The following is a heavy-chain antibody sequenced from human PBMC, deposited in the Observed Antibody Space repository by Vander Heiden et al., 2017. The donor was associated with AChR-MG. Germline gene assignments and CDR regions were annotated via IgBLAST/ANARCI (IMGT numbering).Heavy chain of an antibody. CDR2: IYYSGST. J-gene: IGHJ3*02. D-gene: IGHD3-22*01. CDR1: GGSISSYY. CDR3: ARKTYYYDSSGYRLDAFDI. V-gene: IGHV4-59*01. Sequence: QVQLQESGPGLVKPLETLSLTCTVSGGSISSYYWSWIRQPPGKGLEWIGYIYYSGSTNYNPSLKSRVTISVDTSKNQFSLKLSSVTAADTAVYYCARKTYYYDSSGYRLDAFDIWGQGTMVTVSS.